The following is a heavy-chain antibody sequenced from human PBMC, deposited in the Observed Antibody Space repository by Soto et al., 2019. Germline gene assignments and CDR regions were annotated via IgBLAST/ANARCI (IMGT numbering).Heavy chain of an antibody. Sequence: QVQLVESGGGVVQPGRSLRLSCAASGFTFSSYGMHWVRQAPGKGLEWVAVIWYDGSNKYYADSVKGRFTISRDNSKNTLYLKMNSLRAEDTDVYYCARGPHYYDSSGYYSYYYYGMDVWGQGTTVTVSS. CDR3: ARGPHYYDSSGYYSYYYYGMDV. D-gene: IGHD3-22*01. J-gene: IGHJ6*02. V-gene: IGHV3-33*01. CDR2: IWYDGSNK. CDR1: GFTFSSYG.